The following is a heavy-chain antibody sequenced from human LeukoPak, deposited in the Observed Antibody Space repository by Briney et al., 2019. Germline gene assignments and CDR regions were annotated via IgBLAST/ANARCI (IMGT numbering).Heavy chain of an antibody. D-gene: IGHD3-22*01. CDR2: ISAYNGNT. CDR1: GYTFTNFG. J-gene: IGHJ4*02. CDR3: ARGLYYDSSGYPPLEY. Sequence: ASVKVSCKSSGYTFTNFGISWVRQAPGQGLEWMGWISAYNGNTNYAQKVQGRVTMTTDTSTSTAYMGLRSLRSDDTAVYYCARGLYYDSSGYPPLEYWGQGTLVTVSS. V-gene: IGHV1-18*01.